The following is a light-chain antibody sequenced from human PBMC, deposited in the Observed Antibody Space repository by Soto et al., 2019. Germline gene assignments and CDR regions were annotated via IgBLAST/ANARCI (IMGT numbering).Light chain of an antibody. Sequence: EIVLTQSPATLSLSPGERATLSCWVSQSVGSSLAWYQQKPGQAPRLLISGASSRAADIPDRFSGSGSGTDFTLTINRLEPEDFAVYYCQQYDSSPRTFGQGTKVDIK. CDR2: GAS. CDR1: QSVGSS. V-gene: IGKV3-20*01. J-gene: IGKJ1*01. CDR3: QQYDSSPRT.